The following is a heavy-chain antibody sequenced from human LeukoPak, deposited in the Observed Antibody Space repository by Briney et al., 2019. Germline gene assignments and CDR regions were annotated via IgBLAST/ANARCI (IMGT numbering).Heavy chain of an antibody. CDR1: GGSISSGSYF. J-gene: IGHJ4*02. Sequence: SETLSLTCSVSGGSISSGSYFWGWIRQPPGKGLEWIANIYYSGTTQYNPSLKSRVTISADTSRNQFSLKLSSVTAADTAMYYCTRRQYDTTGYYHIDYWGQGSVVTVSS. CDR3: TRRQYDTTGYYHIDY. D-gene: IGHD3-22*01. V-gene: IGHV4-39*01. CDR2: IYYSGTT.